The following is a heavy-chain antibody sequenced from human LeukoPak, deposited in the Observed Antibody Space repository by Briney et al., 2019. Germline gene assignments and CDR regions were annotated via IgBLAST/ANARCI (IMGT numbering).Heavy chain of an antibody. V-gene: IGHV1-2*02. J-gene: IGHJ4*02. CDR2: INPNSGGT. Sequence: GASVKVSCKASGYTFTSYGISWVRQAPGRGLEWMGWINPNSGGTNYAQKFQGRVTMTRDTSISTAYMELSRLRSDDTAVYYCARDKAISRAYSSGWYNYWGQGTLVTVSS. D-gene: IGHD6-19*01. CDR3: ARDKAISRAYSSGWYNY. CDR1: GYTFTSYG.